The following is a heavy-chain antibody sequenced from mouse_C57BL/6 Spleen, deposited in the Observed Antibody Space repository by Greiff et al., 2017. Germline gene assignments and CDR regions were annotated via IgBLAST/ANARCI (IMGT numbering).Heavy chain of an antibody. V-gene: IGHV14-4*01. D-gene: IGHD1-1*01. CDR2: IDPENGDT. Sequence: EVQLQQSGAELVRPGASVKLSCTASGFNIKDDYMHWVKQRPEQGLEWIGWIDPENGDTEYASKFQGKATITADTSSNTAYLQLSSLTSEDTAVYYCTLITTVVRDYWGHGTTLTVSS. CDR1: GFNIKDDY. J-gene: IGHJ2*01. CDR3: TLITTVVRDY.